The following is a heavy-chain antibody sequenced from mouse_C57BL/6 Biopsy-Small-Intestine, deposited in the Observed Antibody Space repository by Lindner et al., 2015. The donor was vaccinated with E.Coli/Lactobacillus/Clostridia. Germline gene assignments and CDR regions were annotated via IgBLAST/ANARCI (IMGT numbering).Heavy chain of an antibody. D-gene: IGHD2-3*01. CDR3: ARSDDGFYIDY. J-gene: IGHJ2*01. V-gene: IGHV1-82*01. Sequence: VQLQESGPDLVKPGASVKISCKASGYAFSSSWMNWVKQRPGRGLEWIGRINPGDGETNYNEKFRAKATLTADKSSSTAYMQLSSLTSEDSAVYFCARSDDGFYIDYWGQGTTLTVSS. CDR1: GYAFSSSW. CDR2: INPGDGET.